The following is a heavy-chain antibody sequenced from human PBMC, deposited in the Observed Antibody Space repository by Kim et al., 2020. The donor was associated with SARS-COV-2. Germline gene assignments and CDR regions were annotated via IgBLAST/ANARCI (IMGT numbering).Heavy chain of an antibody. V-gene: IGHV3-9*01. Sequence: GGSLRLSCVASGFTFGAYAMHWVRKAPGKGLEWVAGIWKSDNIYYADSVKGRFPISRDNAKNSLFLEMTGLRPEDTALYYCTRDLSGLDCTSTTCYAYGRDVWGQGTTV. CDR1: GFTFGAYA. J-gene: IGHJ6*02. CDR2: IWKSDNI. D-gene: IGHD2-2*01. CDR3: TRDLSGLDCTSTTCYAYGRDV.